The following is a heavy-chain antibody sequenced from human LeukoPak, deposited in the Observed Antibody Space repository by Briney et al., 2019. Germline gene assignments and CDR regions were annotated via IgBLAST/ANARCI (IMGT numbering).Heavy chain of an antibody. CDR1: GFTFSNFY. CDR3: ARAGIQLWLRNFDY. Sequence: GGSLRLSCAASGFTFSNFYMTWIRQAPGKGLEWVSYITNSGSAVEYADSVKGRFTMSRDNGQNSLYLQMNSLRAEDTAVYYCARAGIQLWLRNFDYWGQGTLVTVSS. CDR2: ITNSGSAV. D-gene: IGHD5-18*01. J-gene: IGHJ4*02. V-gene: IGHV3-11*04.